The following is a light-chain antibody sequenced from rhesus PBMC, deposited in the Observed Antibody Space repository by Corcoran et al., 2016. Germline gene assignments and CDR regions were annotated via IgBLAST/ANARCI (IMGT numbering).Light chain of an antibody. CDR1: HSFSESEDGNTY. V-gene: IGKV2-104*02. CDR2: EVS. CDR3: IQTLEFPYS. Sequence: DIVMTQTPLSLPVTPGEPASISCRSSHSFSESEDGNTYLDWFLPQPGMSPQLLIYEVSNPAYGGPDRFSGSGSDTDFTLKISRVEAENVGVNYCIQTLEFPYSFGQGAKVDI. J-gene: IGKJ2*01.